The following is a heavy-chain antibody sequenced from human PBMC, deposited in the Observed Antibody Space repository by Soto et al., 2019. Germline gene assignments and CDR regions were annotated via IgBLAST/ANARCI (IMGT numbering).Heavy chain of an antibody. V-gene: IGHV1-3*01. Sequence: ASVKVSCKASGYTFTSYAMHWVRQAPGQRLEWMGWINAGNGNTKYSQKFQGRVTITRDTSASTAYMELSSLKASDTAVYYCARASVGSWYLPYQYWGQGTQVTVSS. CDR3: ARASVGSWYLPYQY. D-gene: IGHD6-13*01. CDR2: INAGNGNT. CDR1: GYTFTSYA. J-gene: IGHJ4*02.